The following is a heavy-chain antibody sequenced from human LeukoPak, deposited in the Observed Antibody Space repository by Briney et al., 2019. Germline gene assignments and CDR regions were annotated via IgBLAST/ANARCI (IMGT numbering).Heavy chain of an antibody. D-gene: IGHD6-13*01. CDR2: IYSGGGT. Sequence: PGGSLRLSCAASGFTFSSHSMNWVRQAPGKGLEWVSVIYSGGGTYYADSVRGRFTISRDNSKNTLYLQMNSLRAEDTAMYYCASLTGYSSSWYEFDYWGQGTLVTVSS. CDR3: ASLTGYSSSWYEFDY. J-gene: IGHJ4*02. CDR1: GFTFSSHS. V-gene: IGHV3-53*01.